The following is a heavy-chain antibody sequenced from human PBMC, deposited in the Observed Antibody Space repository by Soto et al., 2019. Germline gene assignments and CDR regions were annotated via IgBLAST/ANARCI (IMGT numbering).Heavy chain of an antibody. CDR2: ISGSGGST. Sequence: HPGGSLRLSCAASGFTFSSYAMSWVRQAPGKGLEWVSAISGSGGSTYYADSVKGRFTISRDNSKNTLFVQMNSLRAEDTAVYYCAKGAIAAAGTLRAFDYWGQGTLVTVSS. CDR1: GFTFSSYA. D-gene: IGHD6-13*01. V-gene: IGHV3-23*01. J-gene: IGHJ4*02. CDR3: AKGAIAAAGTLRAFDY.